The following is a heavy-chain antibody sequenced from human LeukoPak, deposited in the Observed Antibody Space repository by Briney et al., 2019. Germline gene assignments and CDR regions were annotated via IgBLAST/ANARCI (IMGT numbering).Heavy chain of an antibody. D-gene: IGHD1-26*01. V-gene: IGHV3-30*18. CDR2: ISYDGSNK. CDR1: GFTFSSYG. CDR3: AKEEWDSGSRGDWFDP. J-gene: IGHJ5*02. Sequence: PGGSLRLSCAASGFTFSSYGMHWVRQAPGKGLEWVAVISYDGSNKYYADSVKGRFTISRDNSKNTLYLQMNSLRAEDTAVYYCAKEEWDSGSRGDWFDPWGQGTLVTVSS.